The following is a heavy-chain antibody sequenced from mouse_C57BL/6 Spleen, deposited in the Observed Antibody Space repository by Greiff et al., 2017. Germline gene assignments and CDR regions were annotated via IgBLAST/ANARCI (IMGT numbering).Heavy chain of an antibody. V-gene: IGHV1-15*01. CDR1: GYTFPDYE. CDR2: IDPETGGT. Sequence: VQLQQSGAELVRPGASVTLSCKASGYTFPDYEMHWVKQTPVHGLEWIGAIDPETGGTAYNQKFKGKAILTADKSSSTYYMELRSLTSEDSAVYYCTRCCFYYYGSSSCFAYWGQGTLVPVSA. CDR3: TRCCFYYYGSSSCFAY. D-gene: IGHD1-1*01. J-gene: IGHJ3*01.